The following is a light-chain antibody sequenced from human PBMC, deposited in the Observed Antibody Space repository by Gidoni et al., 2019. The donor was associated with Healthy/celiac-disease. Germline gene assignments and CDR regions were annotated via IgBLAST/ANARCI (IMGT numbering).Light chain of an antibody. CDR2: GAS. V-gene: IGKV3-15*01. CDR1: QSVSSN. CDR3: QQYNNWPVT. J-gene: IGKJ1*01. Sequence: EIVMTQSPATLSVSPGERATLSCRASQSVSSNLAWYQQKPGQAPRLLIYGASTRATGIPARFSGSGSGTEFTLTISSLQSEDFAVYYCQQYNNWPVTFGQXTKVEIK.